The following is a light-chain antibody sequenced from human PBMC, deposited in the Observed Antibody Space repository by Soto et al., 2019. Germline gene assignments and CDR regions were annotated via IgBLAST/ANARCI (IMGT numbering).Light chain of an antibody. V-gene: IGKV3-15*01. J-gene: IGKJ4*01. CDR3: QQYIRWPLT. Sequence: EIVMTQSPATLSVSPGERATLSCRASQSVSSNLAWYQQQPGQAPSLLIYGASTRATGTPARFSGSGSGTDFTLTISSLQSEDFAVYYCQQYIRWPLTFGGGTKLEIK. CDR1: QSVSSN. CDR2: GAS.